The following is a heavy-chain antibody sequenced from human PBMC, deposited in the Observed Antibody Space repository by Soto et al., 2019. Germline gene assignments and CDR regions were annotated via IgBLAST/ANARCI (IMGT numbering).Heavy chain of an antibody. CDR1: GFTFSSYG. J-gene: IGHJ6*02. CDR3: ARAGITMVRGDLGMDV. V-gene: IGHV3-33*01. D-gene: IGHD3-10*01. Sequence: GGSLRLSCAASGFTFSSYGMHWVRQAPGKGLEWVAVIWYDGSNKYYADSVKGRFTTSRDNSKNTLYLQMNSLRAEDTAVYYCARAGITMVRGDLGMDVWGQGTTVTVSS. CDR2: IWYDGSNK.